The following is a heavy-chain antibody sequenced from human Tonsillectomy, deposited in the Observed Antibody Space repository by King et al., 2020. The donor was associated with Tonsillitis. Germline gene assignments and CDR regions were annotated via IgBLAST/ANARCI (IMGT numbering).Heavy chain of an antibody. CDR2: IYPGDSDT. J-gene: IGHJ4*02. CDR3: ARPRHCGGDCYSHYYFDY. D-gene: IGHD2-21*02. Sequence: VQLVESGAEVKKPGESLKISCKGSGYSFTSYWIGWVRQRPGKGLEWMGIIYPGDSDTRYSPSFQGQVTISADKSISTAYLQWSSLKASDTAMYYCARPRHCGGDCYSHYYFDYWGQGTLVTVSS. CDR1: GYSFTSYW. V-gene: IGHV5-51*01.